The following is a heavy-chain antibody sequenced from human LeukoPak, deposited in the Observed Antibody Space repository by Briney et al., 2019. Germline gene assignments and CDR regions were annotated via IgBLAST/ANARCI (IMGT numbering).Heavy chain of an antibody. CDR1: GYTFTSYG. CDR3: ARDPAYGSGSYYFEGFDY. CDR2: ISAYNGNT. J-gene: IGHJ4*02. D-gene: IGHD3-10*01. Sequence: GASVKVSCKASGYTFTSYGISWVRQAPGQGLEWMGWISAYNGNTNYAQKLQGRVTMTTDTSTSTAYMELRSLRSDDTAAYYCARDPAYGSGSYYFEGFDYWGQGTLVTVSS. V-gene: IGHV1-18*01.